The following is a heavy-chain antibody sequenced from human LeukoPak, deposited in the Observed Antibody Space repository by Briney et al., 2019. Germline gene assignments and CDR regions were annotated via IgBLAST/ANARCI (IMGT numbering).Heavy chain of an antibody. Sequence: PSETLSLTCTVSGGSISSYYWSWIRQAPGKGLEWVSYISSSGSTIYYADSVKGRFTISRDNAKNSLYLQMNSLRAEDTAVYYCARDIGEWELRFGWNYYYYGMDVWGQGTTVTVSS. D-gene: IGHD1-26*01. CDR1: GGSISSYY. CDR2: ISSSGSTI. V-gene: IGHV3-11*04. J-gene: IGHJ6*02. CDR3: ARDIGEWELRFGWNYYYYGMDV.